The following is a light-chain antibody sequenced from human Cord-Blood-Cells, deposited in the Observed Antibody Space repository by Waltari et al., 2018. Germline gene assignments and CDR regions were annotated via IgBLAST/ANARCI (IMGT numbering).Light chain of an antibody. CDR1: SSDVGGYNY. J-gene: IGLJ3*02. CDR3: SSYTSSSPL. V-gene: IGLV2-14*01. Sequence: QSALTQPASVSGSPGQSITISCTGTSSDVGGYNYVSWYQQHPGKAPKLMIYDVSKGRSGVSKRFCGSKSGNTASLTISVLQAEDEADYYCSSYTSSSPLFGGGTKLTVL. CDR2: DVS.